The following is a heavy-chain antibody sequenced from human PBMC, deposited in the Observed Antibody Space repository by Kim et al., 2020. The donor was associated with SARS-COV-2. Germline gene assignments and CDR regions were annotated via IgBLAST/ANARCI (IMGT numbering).Heavy chain of an antibody. Sequence: SETLSLTCTVSGGSVSSGSYYWSWIRQPPGKGLEWIGYIYYSGSTNYNPSLKSRVTISVDTSKNQFSLKLSSVTAADTAVYYCAGVVTPLDAFDIWGQGTMVTVSS. J-gene: IGHJ3*02. V-gene: IGHV4-61*01. CDR1: GGSVSSGSYY. CDR2: IYYSGST. CDR3: AGVVTPLDAFDI. D-gene: IGHD2-21*02.